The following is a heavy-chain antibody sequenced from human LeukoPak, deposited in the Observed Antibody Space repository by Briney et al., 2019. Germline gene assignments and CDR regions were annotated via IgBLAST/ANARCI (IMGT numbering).Heavy chain of an antibody. CDR2: IKQDGSEK. CDR1: GLTFISYG. D-gene: IGHD5-12*01. V-gene: IGHV3-7*01. Sequence: GGPLNPSGEASGLTFISYGMSWVRQTQGKGRRGVANIKQDGSEKYYVDSVKGRFTISRDNSKNTLYLQMNSLRAEDTAVYYCARDKGYSGYEVDYWGQGTLVTVSS. CDR3: ARDKGYSGYEVDY. J-gene: IGHJ4*02.